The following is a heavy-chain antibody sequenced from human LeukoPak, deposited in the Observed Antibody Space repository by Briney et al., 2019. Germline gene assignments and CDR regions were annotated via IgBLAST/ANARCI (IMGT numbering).Heavy chain of an antibody. Sequence: PSETLSLTCTVSGGSISSSSYYWGGIRQPPGKGLEWIGSIYYSGNTYYNPSLKSRVTISLDTSKNQFSLNLNSVTAADTALYFCARAAGSGLIDYWGQGILVIVSS. CDR2: IYYSGNT. CDR1: GGSISSSSYY. V-gene: IGHV4-39*07. D-gene: IGHD6-19*01. CDR3: ARAAGSGLIDY. J-gene: IGHJ4*02.